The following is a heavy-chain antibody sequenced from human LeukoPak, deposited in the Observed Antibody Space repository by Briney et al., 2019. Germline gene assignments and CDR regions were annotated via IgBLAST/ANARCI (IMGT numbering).Heavy chain of an antibody. Sequence: PGRSLRLSCAASGFTFDDYAMHWVRQAPGKGLEWVSGISWNSGSIGYADSVKGRFTISRDNAKNSLYLQMNSLRAEDTALYYCSKVIYLGYDSASFDYWGQVFLVTVYS. D-gene: IGHD5-12*01. CDR3: SKVIYLGYDSASFDY. J-gene: IGHJ4*02. V-gene: IGHV3-9*01. CDR2: ISWNSGSI. CDR1: GFTFDDYA.